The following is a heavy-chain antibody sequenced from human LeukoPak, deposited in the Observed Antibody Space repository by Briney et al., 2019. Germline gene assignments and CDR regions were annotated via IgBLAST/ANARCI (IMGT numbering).Heavy chain of an antibody. J-gene: IGHJ3*02. V-gene: IGHV3-21*01. D-gene: IGHD3-22*01. Sequence: GGSLRLSCTASGFTLRRYTLNWVRQAPGKGLEWVSSISSRSTYIYYADSGKGRFTISRDNAKNSLDLQMNSLRAEDTAVFYCARVGYYYSSDSYHEDSFDIWGQGTMVIVYS. CDR1: GFTLRRYT. CDR2: ISSRSTYI. CDR3: ARVGYYYSSDSYHEDSFDI.